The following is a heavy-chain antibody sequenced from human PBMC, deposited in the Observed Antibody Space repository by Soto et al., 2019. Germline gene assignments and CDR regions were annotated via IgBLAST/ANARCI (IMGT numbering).Heavy chain of an antibody. V-gene: IGHV5-10-1*01. Sequence: GESLKISCKGSGYRFTSYWITWVRQMPGKGREWMGRIDPRNSYTNYSPSFQGHVSMSADKSISTASLQWSCLKASDTALYYCARVTGYPNYYGMDVWGQGTTVTVSS. J-gene: IGHJ6*02. CDR2: IDPRNSYT. D-gene: IGHD3-9*01. CDR3: ARVTGYPNYYGMDV. CDR1: GYRFTSYW.